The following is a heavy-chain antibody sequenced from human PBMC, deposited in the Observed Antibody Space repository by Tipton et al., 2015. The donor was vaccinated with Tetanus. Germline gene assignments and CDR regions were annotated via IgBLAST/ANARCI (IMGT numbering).Heavy chain of an antibody. CDR3: AQFPKQRLVRGFFDP. CDR2: ISGSGGST. J-gene: IGHJ5*02. D-gene: IGHD6-13*01. Sequence: SLRLSCAASGFTFSSYAMSWVRQAPGKGLEWVSAISGSGGSTYYADSVKGRFTISRDNSKNTLYLQMNSLRAEDTAVYYCAQFPKQRLVRGFFDPWGQGTLVTVSS. V-gene: IGHV3-23*01. CDR1: GFTFSSYA.